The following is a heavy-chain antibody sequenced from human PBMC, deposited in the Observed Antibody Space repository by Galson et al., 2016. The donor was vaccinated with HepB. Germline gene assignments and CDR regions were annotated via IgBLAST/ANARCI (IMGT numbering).Heavy chain of an antibody. CDR2: ISGSGYII. D-gene: IGHD6-25*01. V-gene: IGHV3-48*02. CDR3: ATGSSGIWHPYYFDH. Sequence: SLRLSCAASGFTFNSHKMQWVRQAPGKGLEWLSDISGSGYIIQYADSVKGRFTTSRDNAKNSLFLQMNSLRDEDTAVYYCATGSSGIWHPYYFDHWGQGTLVTVSS. J-gene: IGHJ4*02. CDR1: GFTFNSHK.